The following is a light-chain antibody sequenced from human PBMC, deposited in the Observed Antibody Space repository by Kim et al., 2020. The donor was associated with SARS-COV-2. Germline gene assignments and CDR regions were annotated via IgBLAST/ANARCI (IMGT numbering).Light chain of an antibody. CDR2: DVS. J-gene: IGLJ1*01. V-gene: IGLV2-11*01. CDR1: GSNIGYYKL. CDR3: CAYAGSYTYV. Sequence: QSALTQPHSVSGSPGQSVTISCTGTGSNIGYYKLVSWYQQHPGKVPKLVMFDVSKRPSGVPDRFSGSNSGNTASLTISGLQGDDEADYYCCAYAGSYTYVFGTGTKVTVL.